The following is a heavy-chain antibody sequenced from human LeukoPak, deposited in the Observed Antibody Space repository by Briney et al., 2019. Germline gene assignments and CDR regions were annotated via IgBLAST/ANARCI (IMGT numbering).Heavy chain of an antibody. Sequence: PGRSLRLSCAASGFTFSSYGMHWVRLAPGKGLEWVAVISYDGSNKYYADSLQGRFTISRDNSKNTLYLQMNSLRAEDTAVYYCAKAGYYESSGYYSGRDAFDIWGQGTMVTVSS. D-gene: IGHD3-22*01. CDR3: AKAGYYESSGYYSGRDAFDI. J-gene: IGHJ3*02. V-gene: IGHV3-30*18. CDR2: ISYDGSNK. CDR1: GFTFSSYG.